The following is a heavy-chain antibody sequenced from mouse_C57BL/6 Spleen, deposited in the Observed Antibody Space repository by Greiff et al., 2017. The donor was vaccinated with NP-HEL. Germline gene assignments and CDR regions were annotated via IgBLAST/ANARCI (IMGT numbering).Heavy chain of an antibody. CDR3: AGTLYGSYRDYAMDY. V-gene: IGHV5-17*01. CDR1: GFTFSDYG. CDR2: ISSGSSTI. J-gene: IGHJ4*01. D-gene: IGHD2-3*01. Sequence: EVQLVESGGGLVKPGGSLKLSCAASGFTFSDYGMHWVRQAPEKGLEWVAYISSGSSTIYYADTVKGRFTISRDNAKNTLFLQMTSLRSEDTAMYYCAGTLYGSYRDYAMDYWGQGTSVTGSS.